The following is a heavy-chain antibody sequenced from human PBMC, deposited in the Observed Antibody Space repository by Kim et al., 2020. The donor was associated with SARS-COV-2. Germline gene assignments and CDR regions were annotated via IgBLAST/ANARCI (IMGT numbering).Heavy chain of an antibody. CDR1: GGSISSSSYY. J-gene: IGHJ4*02. CDR3: ARMPSSSGYSGYDREYYFDY. Sequence: SETLSLTCTVSGGSISSSSYYWGWIRQPPGKGLEWIGSIYYSGSTYYNPSLKSRVTISVDTSKNQFSLKLGSVTAADTAVYYCARMPSSSGYSGYDREYYFDYWGQGTLVTVSS. CDR2: IYYSGST. V-gene: IGHV4-39*01. D-gene: IGHD5-12*01.